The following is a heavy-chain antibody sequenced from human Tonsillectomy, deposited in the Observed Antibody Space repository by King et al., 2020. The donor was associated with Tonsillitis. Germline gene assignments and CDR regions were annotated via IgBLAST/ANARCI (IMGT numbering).Heavy chain of an antibody. CDR2: IQGDGSQT. Sequence: VQLVESGGGLVQPGGSLRLSCAASGFSVSTSWMNWGRQAPGRGLEWVANIQGDGSQTNYVDSVRDRFTIFRDNAKNSLFLQMNNLRAEDTAVYYCTTGNYGRWGQGTLVTVSS. CDR3: TTGNYGR. D-gene: IGHD5-24*01. J-gene: IGHJ4*02. V-gene: IGHV3-7*01. CDR1: GFSVSTSW.